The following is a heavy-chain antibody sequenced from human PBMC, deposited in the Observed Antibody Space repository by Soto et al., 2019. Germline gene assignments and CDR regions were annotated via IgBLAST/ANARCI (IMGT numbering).Heavy chain of an antibody. D-gene: IGHD2-15*01. CDR1: GGTFSSYA. V-gene: IGHV1-69*13. Sequence: SVKVSCKASGGTFSSYAISWVRQAPGQGLEWMGGIIPIFGTANYAQKFQGRVTITADESTSTAYMELSSLRSEDTAVYYCAKVVVATHDAFDIWVQGTMVTVS. J-gene: IGHJ3*02. CDR2: IIPIFGTA. CDR3: AKVVVATHDAFDI.